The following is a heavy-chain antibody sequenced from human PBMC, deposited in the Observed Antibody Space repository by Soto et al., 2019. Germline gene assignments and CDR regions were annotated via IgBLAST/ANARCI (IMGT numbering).Heavy chain of an antibody. V-gene: IGHV3-7*01. CDR2: IKQDGSEK. CDR1: GFTFSSYW. J-gene: IGHJ5*02. CDR3: ASRVKQGGPGWFDP. D-gene: IGHD3-10*01. Sequence: GGSLRLSCAASGFTFSSYWMSWVRQAPGKGLEWVANIKQDGSEKYYVDSVKGRFTISRDNAKNSLYLQMNSLRAEDTAVYYCASRVKQGGPGWFDPWGQGTLVTVSS.